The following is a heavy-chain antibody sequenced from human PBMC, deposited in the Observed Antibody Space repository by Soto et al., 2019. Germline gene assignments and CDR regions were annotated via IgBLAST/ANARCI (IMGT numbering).Heavy chain of an antibody. CDR3: ARDGIAAAVPKEGYFDY. CDR1: GGSISSYY. V-gene: IGHV4-59*12. D-gene: IGHD6-13*01. J-gene: IGHJ4*02. CDR2: IYYSGST. Sequence: PSETLSLTCTVSGGSISSYYWSWIRQPPGKGLEWIGYIYYSGSTNYNPSLKSRVTISRDNSKNTLYLQMNSLRAEDTAVYYCARDGIAAAVPKEGYFDYWGQGTLVTVSS.